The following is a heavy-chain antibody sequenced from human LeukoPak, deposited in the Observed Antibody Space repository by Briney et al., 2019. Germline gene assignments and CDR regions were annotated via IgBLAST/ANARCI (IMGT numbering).Heavy chain of an antibody. CDR2: ISGYNDNT. Sequence: GASKKVSCKASGYTFTSYGIIWVRQAPGQGLEWMGWISGYNDNTKYAQKLQGRVTMTTDTSTSTAYMELRSLRSDDTAVYYCARATGRVVRGITWRYFDYWGQGTLVTVSS. D-gene: IGHD3-10*01. CDR3: ARATGRVVRGITWRYFDY. V-gene: IGHV1-18*01. J-gene: IGHJ4*02. CDR1: GYTFTSYG.